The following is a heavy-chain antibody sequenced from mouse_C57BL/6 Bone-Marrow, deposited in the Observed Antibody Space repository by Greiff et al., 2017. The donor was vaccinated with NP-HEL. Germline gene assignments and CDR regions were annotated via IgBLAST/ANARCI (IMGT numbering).Heavy chain of an antibody. CDR2: IRLKSDNYAT. Sequence: EVQVVESGGGLVQPGGSMKLSCVASGFTFSNYWMNWVRQSPEKGLEWVAQIRLKSDNYATHYAESVKGRFTISRDDSKSSVYLQMNNLRAEDTGIYYCTGGYGSSYFDYWGQGTTLTVSS. V-gene: IGHV6-3*01. CDR1: GFTFSNYW. D-gene: IGHD1-1*01. CDR3: TGGYGSSYFDY. J-gene: IGHJ2*01.